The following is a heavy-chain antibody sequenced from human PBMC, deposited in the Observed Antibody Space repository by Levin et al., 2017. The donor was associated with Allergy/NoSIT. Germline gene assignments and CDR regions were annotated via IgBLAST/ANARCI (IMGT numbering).Heavy chain of an antibody. V-gene: IGHV1-69*13. CDR3: AASSGYCSSTSCYRHASVDY. D-gene: IGHD2-2*01. Sequence: SVKVSCKASGGTFSSYAISWVRQAPGQGLEWMGGIIPIFGTANYAQKFQGRVTITADESTSTAYMELSSLRSEDTAVYYCAASSGYCSSTSCYRHASVDYWGQGTLVTVSS. CDR1: GGTFSSYA. CDR2: IIPIFGTA. J-gene: IGHJ4*02.